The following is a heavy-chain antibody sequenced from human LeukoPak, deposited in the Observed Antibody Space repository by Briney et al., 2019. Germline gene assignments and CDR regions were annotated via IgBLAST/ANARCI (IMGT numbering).Heavy chain of an antibody. CDR3: AKDIFTMVRGVVDY. CDR2: ISWNSGSI. V-gene: IGHV3-9*01. Sequence: QAGGSLRLSCAASGLTFDDYAMHWVRQAPGKGLAWGSGISWNSGSIGYADSVKGRFTISRDNAKNSLYLQMNSLRAEDTALYYCAKDIFTMVRGVVDYWGQGTLVTVSS. CDR1: GLTFDDYA. J-gene: IGHJ4*02. D-gene: IGHD3-10*01.